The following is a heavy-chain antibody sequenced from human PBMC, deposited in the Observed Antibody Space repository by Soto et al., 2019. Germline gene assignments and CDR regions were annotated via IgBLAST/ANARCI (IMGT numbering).Heavy chain of an antibody. Sequence: ASVKVSWKASGYTFTSYGISWVRQAPGQGLEWMGWISAYNGNTNYAQNLKGRVTMTTDTSTSPAYMKVRSVRSDDTAVYYCARVGQSIAARRGFDIWGQGTMVTVSS. D-gene: IGHD6-6*01. V-gene: IGHV1-18*01. CDR3: ARVGQSIAARRGFDI. J-gene: IGHJ3*02. CDR2: ISAYNGNT. CDR1: GYTFTSYG.